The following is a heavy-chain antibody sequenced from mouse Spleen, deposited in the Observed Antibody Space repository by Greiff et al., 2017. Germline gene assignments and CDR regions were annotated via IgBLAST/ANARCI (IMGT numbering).Heavy chain of an antibody. V-gene: IGHV5-16*01. CDR2: INYDGSST. Sequence: EVKLVESEGGLVQPGSSMKLSCTASGFTFSDYYMAWVRQVPEKGLEWVANINYDGSSTYYLDSLKSRFIISRDNAKNILYLQMSSLKSEDTATYYCAREDDYYAMDYWGQGTSVTVSS. CDR1: GFTFSDYY. J-gene: IGHJ4*01. CDR3: AREDDYYAMDY.